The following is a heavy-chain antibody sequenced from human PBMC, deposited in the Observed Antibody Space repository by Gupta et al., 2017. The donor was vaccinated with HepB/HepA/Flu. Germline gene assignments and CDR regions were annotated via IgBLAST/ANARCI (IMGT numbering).Heavy chain of an antibody. D-gene: IGHD3-10*01. CDR3: ARDLFSVGEAVWGSPNYYYGMDV. CDR1: GFTFRDYY. J-gene: IGHJ6*02. Sequence: VQLVESDGGWVKPGASLRLSCAASGFTFRDYYMRWIRQAPGKGLEWVSYISSSGSTIVDADSVKGRYTISRDNAKGSLYQQKNSLGAEDTAVYDCARDLFSVGEAVWGSPNYYYGMDVGGHGTTVTVSS. CDR2: ISSSGSTI. V-gene: IGHV3-11*01.